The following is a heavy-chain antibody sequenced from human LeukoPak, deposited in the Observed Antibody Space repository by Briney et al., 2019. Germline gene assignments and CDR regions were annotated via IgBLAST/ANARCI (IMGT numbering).Heavy chain of an antibody. D-gene: IGHD6-13*01. CDR2: ISSSASSI. J-gene: IGHJ4*02. Sequence: GGSPRLSCAASGFTFSSYSMNWVRQAPGKGLEWVASISSSASSIYYADSLKGRFTISRDNAKNSLYLQMNSLRAEDTAVYYCARVTGLQLVQGLDYWGQGTLVTVSS. CDR3: ARVTGLQLVQGLDY. CDR1: GFTFSSYS. V-gene: IGHV3-21*01.